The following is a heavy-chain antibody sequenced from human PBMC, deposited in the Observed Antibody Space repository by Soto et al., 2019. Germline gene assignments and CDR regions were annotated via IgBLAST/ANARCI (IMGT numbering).Heavy chain of an antibody. J-gene: IGHJ5*02. CDR2: IYYSGST. CDR1: GGSISSGDYY. V-gene: IGHV4-30-4*01. D-gene: IGHD4-17*01. Sequence: SETLSLTCTVSGGSISSGDYYWSWIRQPPGKGLEWIGYIYYSGSTYYNPSLKSRVTISVDTSKNQFSLKLSSVTAADTAVYYCARWFYGDYVGGWDWFDPWGQGTLVTVSS. CDR3: ARWFYGDYVGGWDWFDP.